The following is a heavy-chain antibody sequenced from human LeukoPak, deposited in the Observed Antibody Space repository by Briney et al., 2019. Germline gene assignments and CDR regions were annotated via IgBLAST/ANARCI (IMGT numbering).Heavy chain of an antibody. V-gene: IGHV3-21*01. CDR2: ISSSSSYI. CDR3: ARDKITYSNYSPPDY. D-gene: IGHD4-11*01. CDR1: GFTFSSYS. Sequence: PGGSLRLSCAASGFTFSSYSMNWVRQAPGEGLEWVSSISSSSSYIYYADSVKGRFTISRDNAKNSLYLQMNSLRAEDTAVYYCARDKITYSNYSPPDYWGQGTLVTVSS. J-gene: IGHJ4*02.